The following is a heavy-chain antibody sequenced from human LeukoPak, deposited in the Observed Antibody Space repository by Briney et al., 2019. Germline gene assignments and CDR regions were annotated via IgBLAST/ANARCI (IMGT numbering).Heavy chain of an antibody. J-gene: IGHJ4*02. V-gene: IGHV3-7*01. CDR2: IKQDGSEK. CDR1: GFTFSSYW. D-gene: IGHD3-10*01. Sequence: GGSLRLSCAASGFTFSSYWMSWVRQAPGKGLEWVANIKQDGSEKYYVDSVKGRFTISRDNAKNSLYLQMNSLRAEDTAVYYCAREVSGGFRGSYFDYWGQGTLVTVSS. CDR3: AREVSGGFRGSYFDY.